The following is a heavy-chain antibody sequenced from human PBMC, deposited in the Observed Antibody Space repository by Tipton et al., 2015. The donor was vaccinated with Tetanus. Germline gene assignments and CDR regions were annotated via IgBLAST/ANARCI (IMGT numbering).Heavy chain of an antibody. J-gene: IGHJ3*01. Sequence: TLSLTCTVSRGSISSGTFYWDWIRQPPGKGLEWIGSIYYSGSPYYNPSLESRVTISLDTSKNRFSLKLTSVTAADAAVYYCARPSTTVTPRAFDVWGQGTMVTVSS. D-gene: IGHD4-17*01. CDR1: RGSISSGTFY. CDR2: IYYSGSP. CDR3: ARPSTTVTPRAFDV. V-gene: IGHV4-39*01.